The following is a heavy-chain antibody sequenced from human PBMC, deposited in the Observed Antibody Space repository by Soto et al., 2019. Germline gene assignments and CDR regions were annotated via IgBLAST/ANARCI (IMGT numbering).Heavy chain of an antibody. J-gene: IGHJ4*02. D-gene: IGHD3-22*01. CDR3: ARDLTGYYHDNSGRGGDY. V-gene: IGHV1-18*01. CDR2: ISAYNGNT. CDR1: GYTFTRYG. Sequence: QVQLMQSGAEVKKPGASVKVSCKASGYTFTRYGINWVREAPGQGLEWMGWISAYNGNTNYAYKLQGRVTMTTDTSTSTAYMELRSLRSDDTAVYYCARDLTGYYHDNSGRGGDYWGQGTQVTVSS.